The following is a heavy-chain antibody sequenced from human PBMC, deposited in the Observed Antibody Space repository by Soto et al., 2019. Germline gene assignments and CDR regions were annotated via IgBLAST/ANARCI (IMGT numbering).Heavy chain of an antibody. CDR3: ARGSDTAMVTFDY. V-gene: IGHV4-34*01. CDR1: GGSFSGYY. Sequence: SETLSLTCAVYGGSFSGYYWSWIRQPPGKGLEWIGEINHSGSTNYNPSLKSRVTISVDTSKNQFSLKLSSVTAADTAVYYCARGSDTAMVTFDYWGQGTLGTVSS. D-gene: IGHD5-18*01. CDR2: INHSGST. J-gene: IGHJ4*02.